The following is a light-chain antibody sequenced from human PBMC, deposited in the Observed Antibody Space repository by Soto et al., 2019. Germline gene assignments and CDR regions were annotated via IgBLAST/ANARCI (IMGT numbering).Light chain of an antibody. Sequence: QLVLTQSSSASASLGSSVRLTCTLSSGHSNYIIAWDQQQPGKAPRYLMKLEGSGGYNKGSGVPDRFSGSRSGADRYLTISNLQFEDEADYYCETWDSNTRVFGGGTKLTVL. J-gene: IGLJ3*02. CDR2: LEGSGGY. CDR3: ETWDSNTRV. CDR1: SGHSNYI. V-gene: IGLV4-60*02.